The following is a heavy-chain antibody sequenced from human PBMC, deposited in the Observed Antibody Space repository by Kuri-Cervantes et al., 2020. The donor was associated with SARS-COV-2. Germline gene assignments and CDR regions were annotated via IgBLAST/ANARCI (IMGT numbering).Heavy chain of an antibody. D-gene: IGHD3-3*01. CDR1: GYTLTELS. V-gene: IGHV1-24*01. CDR2: FDPEDGET. CDR3: ARDPTYYDFWSGYSRGNWFDP. J-gene: IGHJ5*02. Sequence: ASVKVSCKVSGYTLTELSMHWVRQAPGKGLEWMGGFDPEDGETIYAQKFQGRVTMTEDTSTDTAYMELSSLRSEDTAVYYCARDPTYYDFWSGYSRGNWFDPWGQGTLVTVSS.